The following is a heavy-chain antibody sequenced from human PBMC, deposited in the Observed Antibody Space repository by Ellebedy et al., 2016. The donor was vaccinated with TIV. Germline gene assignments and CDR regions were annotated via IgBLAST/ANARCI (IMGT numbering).Heavy chain of an antibody. J-gene: IGHJ4*02. D-gene: IGHD1-14*01. V-gene: IGHV3-74*01. CDR1: GFTFSSYW. CDR3: ARATEGFDY. Sequence: GESLKISCAASGFTFSSYWMHWVRQAPGKGLVWVSRINSDGSSTSYADSVKGRFTISRENAKNSLYLQMNSLRVGDTAIYYCARATEGFDYWGQGTLVTVSS. CDR2: INSDGSST.